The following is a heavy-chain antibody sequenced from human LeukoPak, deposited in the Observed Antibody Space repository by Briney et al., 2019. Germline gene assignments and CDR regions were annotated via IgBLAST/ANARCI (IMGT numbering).Heavy chain of an antibody. CDR2: ISATSGGI. Sequence: GGSLRLSCTASGFTFSTYAMSWVRQAPGKGLEWVSAISATSGGIYYADSVKGRFTISRDNSKNTLYLQMNSLRAEDTAIYYCARKMEGGGRDFDYWGQGTLVTVSS. V-gene: IGHV3-23*01. CDR3: ARKMEGGGRDFDY. CDR1: GFTFSTYA. D-gene: IGHD5-24*01. J-gene: IGHJ4*02.